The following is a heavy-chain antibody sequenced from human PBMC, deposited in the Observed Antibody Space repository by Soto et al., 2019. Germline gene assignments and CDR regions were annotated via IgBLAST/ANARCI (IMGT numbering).Heavy chain of an antibody. CDR3: ARDRGDIVVVPAAGLYYYGMDV. D-gene: IGHD2-2*01. J-gene: IGHJ6*02. V-gene: IGHV1-18*01. Sequence: QVPLVQSGAEVKKPGASVKVSCKASGYTFTSYGISWVRQAPGQGLEWMGWISAYNGNTNYAQKLQGRVTMTTDTSTSTAYMELRSLRSDDTAVYYCARDRGDIVVVPAAGLYYYGMDVWGQGTTVTVSS. CDR2: ISAYNGNT. CDR1: GYTFTSYG.